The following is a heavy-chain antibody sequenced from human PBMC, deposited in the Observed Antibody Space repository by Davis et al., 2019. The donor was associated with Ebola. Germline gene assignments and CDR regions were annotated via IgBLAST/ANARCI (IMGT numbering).Heavy chain of an antibody. CDR3: TRWIIVSPYYFDY. CDR1: GYTFSSYG. Sequence: AASVKVSCKASGYTFSSYGISWVRQAPGQGLEWLGWISGYNANTKYAQQVQGRVTMTSDTSTSTAYMELRSLRSDDTAVYYCTRWIIVSPYYFDYWGQGTLVTVSS. D-gene: IGHD2-2*03. CDR2: ISGYNANT. J-gene: IGHJ4*02. V-gene: IGHV1-18*04.